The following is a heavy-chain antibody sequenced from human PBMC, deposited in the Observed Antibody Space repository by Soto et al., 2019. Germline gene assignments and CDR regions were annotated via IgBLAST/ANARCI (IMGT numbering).Heavy chain of an antibody. CDR1: GFTFSSYW. D-gene: IGHD6-19*01. Sequence: EVQLVESGGGLVQPGGSLRLSCAASGFTFSSYWMHWVRQAPGKGLVWVSRINRDVSSTSYADSVKGRFTISRDNAKNTLYVQMNSLRAEGTAVYYCDVVVAGPTAIGYWGQGTLVNVSS. J-gene: IGHJ4*02. CDR3: DVVVAGPTAIGY. V-gene: IGHV3-74*01. CDR2: INRDVSST.